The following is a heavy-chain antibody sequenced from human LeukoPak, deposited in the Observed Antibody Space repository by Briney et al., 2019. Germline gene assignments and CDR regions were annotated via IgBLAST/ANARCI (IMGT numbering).Heavy chain of an antibody. D-gene: IGHD6-19*01. V-gene: IGHV2-26*01. CDR2: IFSNDEK. J-gene: IGHJ5*02. CDR1: GFSLSNARMG. Sequence: ESGPVLVKPTETLTLTCTVSGFSLSNARMGVSWIRQPPGKALEWLAHIFSNDEKSYSTSLKSRLTISKDTSKSQVVLTMTNMDPVDTATYYCARILLETYSSGWANWFDPWGKGTLVTVSS. CDR3: ARILLETYSSGWANWFDP.